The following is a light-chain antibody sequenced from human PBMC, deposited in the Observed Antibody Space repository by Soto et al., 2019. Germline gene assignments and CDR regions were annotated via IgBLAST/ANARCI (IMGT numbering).Light chain of an antibody. CDR1: QSIVTY. CDR3: QQSYSTPIT. V-gene: IGKV1-39*01. Sequence: IQMTQSPSTLSASVVARVTISCRASQSIVTYLNWYLQKPGKAPKLLIYAASNLQSGVPSRFSGSGSGTDFTLTISSLQPEDFATYYCQQSYSTPITFGQGTRLEIK. CDR2: AAS. J-gene: IGKJ5*01.